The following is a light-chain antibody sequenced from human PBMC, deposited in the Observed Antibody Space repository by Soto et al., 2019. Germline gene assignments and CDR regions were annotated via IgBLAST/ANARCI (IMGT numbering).Light chain of an antibody. J-gene: IGKJ1*01. Sequence: DIQMTQSPSSVSASVGDRVTITCRASQGMSSWVAWYQQKPGKAPKLLIYAASSLQSGVPSRCSGSGSGTDLPLTSSRLQPEYFATDYCQQANSFPWTFGQGPKVEL. CDR2: AAS. V-gene: IGKV1-12*01. CDR3: QQANSFPWT. CDR1: QGMSSW.